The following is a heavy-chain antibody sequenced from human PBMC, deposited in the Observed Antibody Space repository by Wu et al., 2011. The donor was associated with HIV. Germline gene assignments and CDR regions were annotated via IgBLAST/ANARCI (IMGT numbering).Heavy chain of an antibody. D-gene: IGHD4-17*01. Sequence: QVQLVQSGAEVRKPGASVKVSCKTSGYTFTSYYMHWVRQAPGQGLEWMGIINPGGGSTSYAQKFQGRVAMTKDRSTSTVYMELSSLRSEDTAVYFCARARWYGGYGGDYWGQGTLVTVSS. CDR3: ARARWYGGYGGDY. J-gene: IGHJ4*02. V-gene: IGHV1-46*01. CDR1: GYTFTSYY. CDR2: INPGGGST.